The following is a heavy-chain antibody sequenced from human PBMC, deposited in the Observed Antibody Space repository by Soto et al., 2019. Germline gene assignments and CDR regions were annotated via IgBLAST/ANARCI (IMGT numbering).Heavy chain of an antibody. D-gene: IGHD3-9*01. J-gene: IGHJ6*02. V-gene: IGHV1-18*01. Sequence: QVQLVQSGAEVKKPGASVKVSCKASGYTFTSYGITWVRQAPGQGLERMGWSSAYNGNTNHAQKLKGRVTMTTDTSTSTPYMELRSLRSDDTALYYCARLQGPDYDILTGYYTEYYYYYGMDVWGQGTTVTVSS. CDR3: ARLQGPDYDILTGYYTEYYYYYGMDV. CDR1: GYTFTSYG. CDR2: SSAYNGNT.